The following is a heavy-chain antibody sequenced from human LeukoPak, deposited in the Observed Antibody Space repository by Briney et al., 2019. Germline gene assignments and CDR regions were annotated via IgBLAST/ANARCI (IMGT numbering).Heavy chain of an antibody. CDR1: GASINGFF. CDR3: ARDRRGSFYTFDL. V-gene: IGHV4-59*01. D-gene: IGHD1-26*01. J-gene: IGHJ6*02. CDR2: VSHRGAT. Sequence: SETLPLTCSVSGASINGFFWNWVRQTPEKGLEWIGYVSHRGATTSNPTLKSRVSITIDTSKSQISLTMTSVTAADSALYYCARDRRGSFYTFDLWGPGTTVSVS.